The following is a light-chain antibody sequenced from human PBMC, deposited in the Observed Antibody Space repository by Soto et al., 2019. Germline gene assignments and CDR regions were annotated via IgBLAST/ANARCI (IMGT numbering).Light chain of an antibody. J-gene: IGKJ1*01. Sequence: RASQGISSYLAWYQQKPGKAPKVLIYAASTLQSGVPSRFSGSGSFTEFTLTNRSLESGDGVTYDSLFYYMWARAYVLGTKVDIK. CDR1: QGISSY. CDR2: AAS. CDR3: LFYYMWARA. V-gene: IGKV1-8*01.